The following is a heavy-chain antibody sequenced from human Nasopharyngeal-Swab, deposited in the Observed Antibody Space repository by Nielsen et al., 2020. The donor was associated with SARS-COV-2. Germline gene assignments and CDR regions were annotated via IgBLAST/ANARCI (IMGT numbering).Heavy chain of an antibody. J-gene: IGHJ6*03. CDR3: ARGGAGVVPSPVLCLGPYYSYYYMDV. V-gene: IGHV4-34*01. Sequence: RQAPGKGLEWIGEVSQVGGTNYNPSLKNRVTISVATSKKQFSLKLSSVTAAETAVYYCARGGAGVVPSPVLCLGPYYSYYYMDVWGKGTTVTVSS. CDR2: VSQVGGT. D-gene: IGHD2-2*01.